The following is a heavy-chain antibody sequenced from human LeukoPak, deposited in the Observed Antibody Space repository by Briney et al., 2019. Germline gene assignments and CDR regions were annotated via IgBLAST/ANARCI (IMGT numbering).Heavy chain of an antibody. V-gene: IGHV1-2*02. Sequence: GASVKVSCKASGYRFTGYYMHWVRQAPGQGLEWMGWIKPNSGGTNYAQKFQGRVTMTRDTSISTAYMELSRLRSDDTAVYYCARGIAAAGTSYYYYYYMDVWGKGTTVTISS. J-gene: IGHJ6*03. CDR1: GYRFTGYY. CDR3: ARGIAAAGTSYYYYYYMDV. D-gene: IGHD6-13*01. CDR2: IKPNSGGT.